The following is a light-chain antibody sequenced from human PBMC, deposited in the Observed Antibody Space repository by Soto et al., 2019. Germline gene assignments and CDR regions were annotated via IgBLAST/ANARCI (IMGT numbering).Light chain of an antibody. J-gene: IGLJ1*01. V-gene: IGLV1-51*01. CDR1: SSNIGGNS. CDR3: GSWDSSLSAYV. Sequence: QSVLTQPPSVSAAPGQKVTISCSGSSSNIGGNSVSWYQQLPGTAPKLLIYDDNKRLPGIPDRFSGSKSGTSATLGITGFQTGDEADYYCGSWDSSLSAYVFGTGTKVTVL. CDR2: DDN.